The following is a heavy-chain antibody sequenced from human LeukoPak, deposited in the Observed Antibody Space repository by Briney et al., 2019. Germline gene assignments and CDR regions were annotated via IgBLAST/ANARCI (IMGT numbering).Heavy chain of an antibody. J-gene: IGHJ4*02. CDR3: AKDPNYSPFDY. V-gene: IGHV3-23*01. D-gene: IGHD1-7*01. CDR2: ISGSGDST. Sequence: PGGSLRLSCAASGFTFSDYATSWVRQAPGKGLEWVSTISGSGDSTYYADSVKGRFTISRDNSKNTLYLQMNSLRAEDTAVYYCAKDPNYSPFDYWGQGTLVTVSS. CDR1: GFTFSDYA.